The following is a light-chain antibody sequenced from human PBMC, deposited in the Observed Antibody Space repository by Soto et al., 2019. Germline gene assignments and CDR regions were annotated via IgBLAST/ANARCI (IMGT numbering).Light chain of an antibody. CDR1: SSDVGGYKY. Sequence: QSALTQPASVSGSPRQSITISCTGTSSDVGGYKYVSWYQQHPGKAPKLIIYEVSNRPSGVSNRFSGSKSGNTASLTISGLQAEDEADYYCSSYTSSSTQVFGTGTKVTVL. CDR3: SSYTSSSTQV. V-gene: IGLV2-14*01. J-gene: IGLJ1*01. CDR2: EVS.